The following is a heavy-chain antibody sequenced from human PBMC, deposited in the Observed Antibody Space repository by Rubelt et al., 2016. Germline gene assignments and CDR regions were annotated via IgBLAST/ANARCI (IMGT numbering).Heavy chain of an antibody. Sequence: QVQLQQWGAGLLKPSETLSLTCAVYGGSFSVYYWTWIRTPPGKGLEWIGEINQSGTTKYNQSIHSRVTKSVDTYKKQFTLNLNPVTAADTAVYYCARHSPALYWWFDLWGRGTLVVVSS. CDR3: ARHSPALYWWFDL. J-gene: IGHJ2*01. V-gene: IGHV4-34*01. CDR2: INQSGTT. D-gene: IGHD2-21*01. CDR1: GGSFSVYY.